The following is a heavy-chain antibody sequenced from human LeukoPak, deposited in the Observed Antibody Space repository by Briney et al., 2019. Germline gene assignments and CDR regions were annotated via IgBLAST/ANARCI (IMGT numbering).Heavy chain of an antibody. V-gene: IGHV4-59*01. Sequence: SETLSLTCTVSGGSISSYYWSWIRQPPGKGLEWIGYIYYSGSTNYNPSLKSRVTISVDTSKNQFSLDLSSVTAADTAVYYCARDLLSTAGYFDYWGQGTLVTVSS. J-gene: IGHJ4*02. CDR2: IYYSGST. CDR3: ARDLLSTAGYFDY. D-gene: IGHD6-19*01. CDR1: GGSISSYY.